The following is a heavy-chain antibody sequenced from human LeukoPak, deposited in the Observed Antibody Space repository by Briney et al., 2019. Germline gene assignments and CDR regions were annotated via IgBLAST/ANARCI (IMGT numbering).Heavy chain of an antibody. V-gene: IGHV3-53*01. CDR1: GFSVSSNF. J-gene: IGHJ6*03. CDR3: ARDGYGNNYMDV. Sequence: HPGGSLRLSCAASGFSVSSNFMSWVRQAPGKGLEWVSVIYSGGTTYYADSVKGRFTISRDNSKNTLSLQMNNLRVEDTAVYYCARDGYGNNYMDVWVKGTTVTVSS. CDR2: IYSGGTT. D-gene: IGHD1/OR15-1a*01.